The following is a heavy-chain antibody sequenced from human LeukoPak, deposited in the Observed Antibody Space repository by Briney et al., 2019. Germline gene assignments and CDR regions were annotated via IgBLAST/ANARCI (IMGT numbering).Heavy chain of an antibody. CDR3: ARHWASGGLNWFDP. CDR1: GGSISSYY. Sequence: SETLSLTCTVSGGSISSYYWSWLRHPPGKGLEWIGYIYYSGSTNYNPSLKSRVTLSVDTSKNQFSLKLSCVTAADTAVYYCARHWASGGLNWFDPWGQGTLVTVSS. D-gene: IGHD2-15*01. V-gene: IGHV4-59*08. CDR2: IYYSGST. J-gene: IGHJ5*02.